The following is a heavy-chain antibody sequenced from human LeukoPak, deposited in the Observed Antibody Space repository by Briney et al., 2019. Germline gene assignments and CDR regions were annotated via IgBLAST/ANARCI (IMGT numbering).Heavy chain of an antibody. J-gene: IGHJ4*02. CDR2: SIPIFGTA. CDR1: GGTFSSYA. D-gene: IGHD2-15*01. V-gene: IGHV1-69*05. CDR3: AREGRYYFDY. Sequence: SVKVSCKASGGTFSSYAISWGRKAPGQGLELMGGSIPIFGTANYAQKFQSRVTITTDESTSTAYMELSSLRSEDTAVYYCAREGRYYFDYWGQGTLVTVSS.